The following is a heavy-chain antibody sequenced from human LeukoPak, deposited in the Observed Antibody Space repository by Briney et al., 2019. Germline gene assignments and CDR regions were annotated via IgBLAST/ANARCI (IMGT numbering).Heavy chain of an antibody. J-gene: IGHJ4*02. Sequence: PGGSLRFSCAASGFTFSSYAMHWVRQAPGKGLEWVAVISYDGSNKYYADSVKGRFTISRDNSKNTLYLQMNSLRAEDTAVYYRARSRYSYGPSDFDYWGQGTLVTVSS. CDR2: ISYDGSNK. CDR3: ARSRYSYGPSDFDY. CDR1: GFTFSSYA. V-gene: IGHV3-30*04. D-gene: IGHD5-18*01.